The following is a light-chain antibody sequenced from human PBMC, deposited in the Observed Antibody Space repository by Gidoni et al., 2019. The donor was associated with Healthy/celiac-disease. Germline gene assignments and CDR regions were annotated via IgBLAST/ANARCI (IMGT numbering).Light chain of an antibody. Sequence: DIVLTHSPGTLSLSPGERATLSCRASQSVSSSYLAWSQQKPGQAPMLLIYGASSRATGIPDRFSGSGSGTDFTLTISRLEPEDFAVYYCQQYGRSPLLTFGGGTKVEIK. V-gene: IGKV3-20*01. J-gene: IGKJ4*01. CDR3: QQYGRSPLLT. CDR2: GAS. CDR1: QSVSSSY.